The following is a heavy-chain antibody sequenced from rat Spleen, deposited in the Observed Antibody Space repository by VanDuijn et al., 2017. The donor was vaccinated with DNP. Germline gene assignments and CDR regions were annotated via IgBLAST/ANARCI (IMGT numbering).Heavy chain of an antibody. Sequence: EVQLVESGGDLVQPGRSLKLSCAASGSTFSDFNMVWVRQAPKKGLEWVAYIRYDGGSTYYGDSVKGRFTISRDNAKGTLYLQMTSLRSEDMATYYCARWSSSHWYFDFWGPGTMVTVSS. V-gene: IGHV5-22*01. D-gene: IGHD1-2*01. CDR1: GSTFSDFN. CDR3: ARWSSSHWYFDF. CDR2: IRYDGGST. J-gene: IGHJ1*01.